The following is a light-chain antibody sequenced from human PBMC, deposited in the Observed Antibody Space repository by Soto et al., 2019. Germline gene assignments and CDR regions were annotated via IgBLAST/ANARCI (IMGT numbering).Light chain of an antibody. CDR2: EVR. Sequence: QSVLTQPASVSGSPGQSITISCTGTSSDVGAYNYVSWYQQYPGRAPKVIIFEVRKRPLGVSTRFSGSKSGDTASLTISGLQAEDEADYYCSSYRSSTTFVFGTGTKVTVL. V-gene: IGLV2-14*01. CDR1: SSDVGAYNY. CDR3: SSYRSSTTFV. J-gene: IGLJ1*01.